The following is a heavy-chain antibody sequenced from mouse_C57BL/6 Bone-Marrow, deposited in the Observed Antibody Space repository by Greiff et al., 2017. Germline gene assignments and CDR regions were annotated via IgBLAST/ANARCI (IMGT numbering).Heavy chain of an antibody. CDR2: FSDGGSYT. Sequence: EVKVEESGGGLVKPGGSLKLSCAASGFTFSSYAMSWVRQTPEKRLEWVATFSDGGSYTYYPDNVKGRFTISRDNAKNNLYLQMSHLKSEDTAMYYCARDGYYAMDYWGQGTSVTVSS. CDR1: GFTFSSYA. J-gene: IGHJ4*01. V-gene: IGHV5-4*01. CDR3: ARDGYYAMDY.